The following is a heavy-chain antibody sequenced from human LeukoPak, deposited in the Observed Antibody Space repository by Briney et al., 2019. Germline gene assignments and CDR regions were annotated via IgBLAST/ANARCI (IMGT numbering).Heavy chain of an antibody. J-gene: IGHJ2*01. CDR1: GGSISSYY. D-gene: IGHD3-22*01. CDR3: ARVDTSDYYYKWYFDL. Sequence: SETLSLTCTVSGGSISSYYWSWIRQPAGKGLEWIGRIYSSGSTNHNPSLKSRVTMSVDTSKNRFSLKLSSVTAADTAVYYCARVDTSDYYYKWYFDLWGRGTQVTVSP. V-gene: IGHV4-4*07. CDR2: IYSSGST.